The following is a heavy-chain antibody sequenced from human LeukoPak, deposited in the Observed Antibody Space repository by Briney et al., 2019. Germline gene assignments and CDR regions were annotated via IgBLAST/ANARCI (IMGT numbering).Heavy chain of an antibody. V-gene: IGHV3-48*01. CDR2: ISSSSSTI. J-gene: IGHJ4*02. CDR1: GFTFSSHS. D-gene: IGHD6-19*01. CDR3: ARSEWLVRGFGY. Sequence: GGSLRLSCAASGFTFSSHSMNWVRQAPGKGLEWVSYISSSSSTIYYADSVKGRFTISRDNSKNTLYLQMNSLRAEDTAVYYCARSEWLVRGFGYWGQGTLVTVSS.